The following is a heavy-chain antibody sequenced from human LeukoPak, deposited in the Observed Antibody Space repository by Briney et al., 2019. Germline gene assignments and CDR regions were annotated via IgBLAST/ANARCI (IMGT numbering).Heavy chain of an antibody. CDR1: GASISYNY. D-gene: IGHD6-19*01. V-gene: IGHV4-59*08. Sequence: SETLSLTCTVYGASISYNYWSWIRQPPGMGLEWLGYICCGGSTNYNPPLSSRVTISEDTSKNQFSLSLSSVTAADTAVYYCARHPPGSASGWHSLDFWGQGALVTVSS. CDR3: ARHPPGSASGWHSLDF. CDR2: ICCGGST. J-gene: IGHJ4*02.